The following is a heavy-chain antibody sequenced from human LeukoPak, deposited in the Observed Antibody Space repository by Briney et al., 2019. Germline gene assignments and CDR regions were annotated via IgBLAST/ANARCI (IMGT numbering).Heavy chain of an antibody. J-gene: IGHJ4*02. D-gene: IGHD3-10*01. Sequence: PSETLSLTCTVSGGSISSYYWSWIRQPPGKGLEWIGYIYYSGSTNYNPSLKSRVTISVDTSKNQFSLKLSSVTAADTAVYYCARRVRSGSGSKRGPTTYYFDYWGQGTLVTVSS. CDR2: IYYSGST. CDR3: ARRVRSGSGSKRGPTTYYFDY. CDR1: GGSISSYY. V-gene: IGHV4-59*08.